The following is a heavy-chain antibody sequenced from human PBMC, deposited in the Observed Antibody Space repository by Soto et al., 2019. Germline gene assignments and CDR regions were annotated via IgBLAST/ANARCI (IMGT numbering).Heavy chain of an antibody. V-gene: IGHV1-69*02. D-gene: IGHD3-10*01. CDR3: ARGTFGGYYGSGSLVVDYYYYGMDV. CDR1: GGTFSSYT. J-gene: IGHJ6*02. Sequence: QVQLVQSGAEVKKPGSSVKVSCKASGGTFSSYTISWVRQAPGQGLEWMGRIIPILGIANYAQKFQGRVTITADKSTSTAYMELSSLRSEDTAVYYCARGTFGGYYGSGSLVVDYYYYGMDVWGQGTTVTVSS. CDR2: IIPILGIA.